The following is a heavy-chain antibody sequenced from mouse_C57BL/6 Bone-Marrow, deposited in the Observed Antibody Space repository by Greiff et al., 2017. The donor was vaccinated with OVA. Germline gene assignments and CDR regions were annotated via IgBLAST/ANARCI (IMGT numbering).Heavy chain of an antibody. V-gene: IGHV3-8*01. D-gene: IGHD1-1*01. CDR3: ARWGNYYGSFYFDV. J-gene: IGHJ1*03. CDR2: ISYSGST. CDR1: GYSITSVY. Sequence: EVQLVESGPGLAKPSQTLSLTCSVTGYSITSVYWNWIRKFPGNKLEYMGYISYSGSTFYNPSLKSRISITRDTSKNQYYLQLNSVTTEDTATYYCARWGNYYGSFYFDVWGTGTTVTVSS.